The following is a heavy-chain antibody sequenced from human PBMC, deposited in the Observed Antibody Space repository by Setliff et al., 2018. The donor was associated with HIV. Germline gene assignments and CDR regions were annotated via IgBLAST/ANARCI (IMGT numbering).Heavy chain of an antibody. Sequence: ASVKVSCKASGYTFTGYGISWVRQAPGQGLEWMGWISAYNGNTNYAQKLQGRVTMTTDTSTSTAYMELRSLRSDDTAVYYCARGGGGYNFWSGYPSFDYWGQGALVTVSS. J-gene: IGHJ4*02. CDR3: ARGGGGYNFWSGYPSFDY. CDR1: GYTFTGYG. V-gene: IGHV1-18*01. D-gene: IGHD3-3*01. CDR2: ISAYNGNT.